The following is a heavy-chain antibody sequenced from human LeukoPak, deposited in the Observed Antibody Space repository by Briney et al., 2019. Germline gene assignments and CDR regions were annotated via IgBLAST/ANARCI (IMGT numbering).Heavy chain of an antibody. CDR2: IYTSGST. CDR1: GGSISSYY. CDR3: ARREYSSSWYRWFDP. V-gene: IGHV4-4*07. J-gene: IGHJ5*02. D-gene: IGHD6-13*01. Sequence: SETLSLTCTVSGGSISSYYWSWIRQPAGKGLEWIGRIYTSGSTNYNPSLKSRVTMSVDTSKNQFSLQLNSVTPEDTAVYYCARREYSSSWYRWFDPWGQGTLVTVSS.